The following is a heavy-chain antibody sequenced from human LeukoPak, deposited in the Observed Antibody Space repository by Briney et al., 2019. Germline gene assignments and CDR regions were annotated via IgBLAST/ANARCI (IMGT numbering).Heavy chain of an antibody. CDR1: GFTFSSYW. J-gene: IGHJ4*02. CDR2: ISSDGSTT. V-gene: IGHV3-74*01. Sequence: PGGXXXXXCAASGFTFSSYWMHWVRQAPGKGLVGVARISSDGSTTIYADSVKGRFTISRDNAKNTLYLQMNSLTAEDTAVYYCARVLDRWGQGTLVTVSS. CDR3: ARVLDR.